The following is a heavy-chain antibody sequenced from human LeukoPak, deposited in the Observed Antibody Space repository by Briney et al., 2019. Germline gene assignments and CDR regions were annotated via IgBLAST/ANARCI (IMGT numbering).Heavy chain of an antibody. V-gene: IGHV3-74*01. J-gene: IGHJ1*01. CDR1: EFTFNNYW. CDR3: LLIILGGSSQH. CDR2: IKDDGKIT. Sequence: GGSLRLSCAASEFTFNNYWMHWVRQAPGKGLVWVSRIKDDGKITTYADSVKGRFTTSRDNAKNTFYLQMNSLRVEDTAVYYCLLIILGGSSQHWGQGTLVAVSS. D-gene: IGHD3-3*01.